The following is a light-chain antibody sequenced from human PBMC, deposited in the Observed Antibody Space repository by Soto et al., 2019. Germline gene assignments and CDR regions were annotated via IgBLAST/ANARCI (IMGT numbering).Light chain of an antibody. CDR1: QSISTY. V-gene: IGKV1-39*01. J-gene: IGKJ1*01. CDR2: AAS. Sequence: DIQMTQSPSTLSASVGDRVTITCRASQSISTYLNWYQQKLGKAPTLLLYAASSLQSGVPSRFRGGGSGTDFTLTISNLQPEDFATYFCQQCYGSPRTFGQGTKVEI. CDR3: QQCYGSPRT.